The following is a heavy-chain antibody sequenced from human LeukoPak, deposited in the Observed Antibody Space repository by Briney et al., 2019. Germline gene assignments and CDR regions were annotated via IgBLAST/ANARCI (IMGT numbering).Heavy chain of an antibody. V-gene: IGHV3-48*04. D-gene: IGHD1-26*01. Sequence: PGGALRLSCAASGFTFSSYSMNWVRQAPGKGLEGVSYISSSSSTIYYADSVKGRFTISRDNAKNSLYLQMNSLRAEETAVYYCARDHAEYGEVGATSGDYWGQGTLVTVSS. CDR3: ARDHAEYGEVGATSGDY. J-gene: IGHJ4*02. CDR2: ISSSSSTI. CDR1: GFTFSSYS.